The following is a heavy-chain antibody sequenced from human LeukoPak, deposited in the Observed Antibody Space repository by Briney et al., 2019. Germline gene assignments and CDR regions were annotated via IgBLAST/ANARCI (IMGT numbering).Heavy chain of an antibody. Sequence: ASVKVSCEASGYTFTGYYMHWVRQAPGQGLEWMGWINPNSGGTNYAQDFQGRVTMTRDTSISTAFMELRRLRSDDTALYYCARAMIRGVFDPWGQGTLVTVSS. J-gene: IGHJ5*02. CDR1: GYTFTGYY. V-gene: IGHV1-2*02. CDR2: INPNSGGT. CDR3: ARAMIRGVFDP. D-gene: IGHD3-10*01.